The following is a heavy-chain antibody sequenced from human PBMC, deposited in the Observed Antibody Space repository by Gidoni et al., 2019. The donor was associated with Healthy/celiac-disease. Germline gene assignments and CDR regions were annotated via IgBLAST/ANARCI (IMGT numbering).Heavy chain of an antibody. CDR1: GFTFSRYS. V-gene: IGHV3-21*01. D-gene: IGHD5-18*01. CDR3: ARDNRGGYSYGLGSDY. Sequence: EVQLVESGGGLVKPGGSLRLSCAASGFTFSRYSMNWVRQAPGKGLEWVSSISSSSSYIYYADSVKGRFTISRDNAKNSLYLQMNSLRAEDTAVYYCARDNRGGYSYGLGSDYWGQGTLVTVSS. CDR2: ISSSSSYI. J-gene: IGHJ4*02.